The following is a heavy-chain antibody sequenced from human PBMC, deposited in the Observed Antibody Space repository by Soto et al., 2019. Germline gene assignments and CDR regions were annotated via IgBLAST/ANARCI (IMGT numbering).Heavy chain of an antibody. CDR3: ARSDGYNVNGLDS. D-gene: IGHD2-21*01. V-gene: IGHV1-8*01. J-gene: IGHJ5*01. CDR1: GYTFATYD. Sequence: QVQLVQSGAEVKTPGASVKFSCKASGYTFATYDIHWVRQAPGQGLEWMGWMNPNSGNTGYAQKFQGRLTMTRDNALSVAHMELSSRRNEDTAVYYCARSDGYNVNGLDSWGQGTLVTVSA. CDR2: MNPNSGNT.